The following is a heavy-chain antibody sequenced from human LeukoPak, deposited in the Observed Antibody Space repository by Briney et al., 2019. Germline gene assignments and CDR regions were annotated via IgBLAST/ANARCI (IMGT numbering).Heavy chain of an antibody. CDR1: GFTFSSYS. Sequence: GSLRLSCAASGFTFSSYSMNWIRQPPGKGLEWIGYIYYSGSTNYNPSLKSRVTISVDTSKNQFSLKLSSVTAADTAVYYCARAMHCSSTSCYARYYYYGMDVWGQGTTVTVSS. CDR3: ARAMHCSSTSCYARYYYYGMDV. J-gene: IGHJ6*02. CDR2: IYYSGST. V-gene: IGHV4-59*01. D-gene: IGHD2-2*01.